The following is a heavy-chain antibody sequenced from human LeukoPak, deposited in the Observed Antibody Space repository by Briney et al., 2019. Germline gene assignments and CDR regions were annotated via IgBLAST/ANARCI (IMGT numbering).Heavy chain of an antibody. CDR2: IIPIFGTA. V-gene: IGHV1-69*01. CDR1: GGTFSSYA. Sequence: SVKVSCKASGGTFSSYAISWVRQAPGQGLEWMGGIIPIFGTANYAQKFQGRVTITADESTSTAHMELSSLRSEDTAVYYCARTAPYYSGSYHGWFDPWGQGTLVAVSS. J-gene: IGHJ5*02. CDR3: ARTAPYYSGSYHGWFDP. D-gene: IGHD1-26*01.